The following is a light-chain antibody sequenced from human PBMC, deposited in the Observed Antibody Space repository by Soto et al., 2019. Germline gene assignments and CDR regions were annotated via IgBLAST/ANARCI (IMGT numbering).Light chain of an antibody. V-gene: IGKV3-15*01. CDR1: QSVSNN. CDR2: GAS. Sequence: EIVLTQSPGTLSLSPGERATLSCRASQSVSNNYLAWYQQKPGQAPRLLIYGASTRATGIPARFSGSGSGTEFTLTISSLQSEDFAVYYCQQYNNWPPLTFGGGTKVDI. J-gene: IGKJ4*01. CDR3: QQYNNWPPLT.